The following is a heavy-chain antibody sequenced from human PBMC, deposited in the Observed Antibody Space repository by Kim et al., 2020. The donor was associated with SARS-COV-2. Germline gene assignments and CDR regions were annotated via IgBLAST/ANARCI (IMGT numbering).Heavy chain of an antibody. D-gene: IGHD6-13*01. Sequence: GGSLRLSCAASGFTFNKAWMNWVRQAPGKGLEWVGLIKSETDGGTTDYATPVKGRFTISRDDSESTLYLQMNSLKTEDTAVYYCTTARIAAGGHYYYYGMEVWGPGTTVTVSS. V-gene: IGHV3-15*01. J-gene: IGHJ6*02. CDR3: TTARIAAGGHYYYYGMEV. CDR2: IKSETDGGTT. CDR1: GFTFNKAW.